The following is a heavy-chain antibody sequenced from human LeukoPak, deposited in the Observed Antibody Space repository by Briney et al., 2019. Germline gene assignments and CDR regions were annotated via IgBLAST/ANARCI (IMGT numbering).Heavy chain of an antibody. D-gene: IGHD3-10*01. CDR1: GFTFSRNA. CDR2: TSYDGDNQ. Sequence: PGGSLRLSCAASGFTFSRNAMHWVRQAPGKGLEWVAVTSYDGDNQYYADSVKGRFTISRDNSKNTLFLQMISLRAEDTAVYYCARDLAVLHAFDIWGQGTMVTVSS. V-gene: IGHV3-30*04. CDR3: ARDLAVLHAFDI. J-gene: IGHJ3*02.